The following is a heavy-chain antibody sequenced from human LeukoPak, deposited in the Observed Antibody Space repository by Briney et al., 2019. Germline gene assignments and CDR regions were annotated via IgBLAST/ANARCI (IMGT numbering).Heavy chain of an antibody. CDR2: MNPNSGNT. CDR3: ARFMVRGVIGP. CDR1: GYTFANYD. V-gene: IGHV1-8*01. J-gene: IGHJ5*02. Sequence: GASVKVSFKASGYTFANYDINWVRQATGQGLEWMGWMNPNSGNTGYAQKFQGRVTMTRDTSINTAYMELSSLTSEDTAVYYCARFMVRGVIGPWGQGTVVTVSS. D-gene: IGHD3-10*01.